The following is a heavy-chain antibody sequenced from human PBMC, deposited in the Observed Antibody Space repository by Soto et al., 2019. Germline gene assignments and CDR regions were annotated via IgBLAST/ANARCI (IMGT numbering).Heavy chain of an antibody. V-gene: IGHV4-30-4*01. CDR1: GGSISSGDYY. CDR2: IYYSGSA. J-gene: IGHJ4*02. Sequence: SETLSLTFTVSGGSISSGDYYWSWIRQPPGKGLEWIGYIYYSGSAFYNPSLKSRVSISLDTSKSQFSLKLNSVTAADTAVYYCAREGFSNYPDYWGQGTLVTVSS. D-gene: IGHD1-1*01. CDR3: AREGFSNYPDY.